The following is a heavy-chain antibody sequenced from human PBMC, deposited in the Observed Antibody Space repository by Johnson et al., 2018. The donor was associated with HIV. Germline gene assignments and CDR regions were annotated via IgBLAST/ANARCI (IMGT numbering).Heavy chain of an antibody. J-gene: IGHJ3*02. D-gene: IGHD3-3*01. CDR2: IYSGGST. V-gene: IGHV3-NL1*01. Sequence: QVQLVESGGGVVRPGGSLRLSCAASGFTFDDYGMSWVRQGPGKGLEWVSVIYSGGSTYYADSVKGRFTISRDNSKNTLYLQMNSLRAEDTAVYYCTKGRIFGVVMEAFDIWGQGTMFTVSS. CDR3: TKGRIFGVVMEAFDI. CDR1: GFTFDDYG.